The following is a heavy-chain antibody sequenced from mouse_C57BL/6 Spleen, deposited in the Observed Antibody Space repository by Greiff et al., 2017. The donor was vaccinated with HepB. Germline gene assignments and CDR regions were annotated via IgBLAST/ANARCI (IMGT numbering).Heavy chain of an antibody. V-gene: IGHV5-17*01. CDR2: ISSGSSTI. CDR3: ARNGNWYFDV. D-gene: IGHD2-1*01. CDR1: GFTFSDYG. Sequence: EVKVVESGGGLVKPGGSLKLSCAASGFTFSDYGMHWVRQAPEKGLEWVAYISSGSSTIYYADTVKGRFTISRDNAKTTLFLQMTSLRSEDTAMYYCARNGNWYFDVWGTWTTVTVSS. J-gene: IGHJ1*03.